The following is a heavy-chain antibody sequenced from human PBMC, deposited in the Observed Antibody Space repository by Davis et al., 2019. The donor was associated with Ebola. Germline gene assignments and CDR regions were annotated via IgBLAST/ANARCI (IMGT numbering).Heavy chain of an antibody. J-gene: IGHJ6*02. V-gene: IGHV1-3*01. D-gene: IGHD3-16*01. CDR2: INAGNGNT. CDR1: GYTFTSYA. CDR3: ARDKTSYVYYYYGMDV. Sequence: AASVKVSCKASGYTFTSYAIHWVRQAPGQRLEWMGWINAGNGNTKYSQKFQGRVTITRDTSASTAYMELSSLRSEDTAVYYCARDKTSYVYYYYGMDVWGQGTTVTVSS.